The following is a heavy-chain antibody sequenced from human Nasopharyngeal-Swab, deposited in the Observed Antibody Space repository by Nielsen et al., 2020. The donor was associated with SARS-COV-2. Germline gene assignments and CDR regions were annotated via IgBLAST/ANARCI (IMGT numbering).Heavy chain of an antibody. CDR1: GDSIAYSTFY. J-gene: IGHJ4*02. V-gene: IGHV4-39*01. Sequence: SETLSLTCTVSGDSIAYSTFYWGWIRQPPGKGLEWIGNIYYNGNTYQNPSLKSRLTISVDTSKNQFSLQLSSVTAAVTAVYYCVRSSNWYYFDYWAQGTQVTVSS. D-gene: IGHD6-13*01. CDR3: VRSSNWYYFDY. CDR2: IYYNGNT.